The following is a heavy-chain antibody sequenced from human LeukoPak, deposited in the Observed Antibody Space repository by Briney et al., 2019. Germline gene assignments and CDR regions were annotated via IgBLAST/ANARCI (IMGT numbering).Heavy chain of an antibody. V-gene: IGHV4-34*01. D-gene: IGHD3-22*01. Sequence: PSETLSLTCAVYGGSFSGYYWSWIRQPPGKGLEWIGEINHSGSTNYNPSLKSRVTISVDTSKNQFSLKLSSVTAADTAVYYCARGPTGYYYDSSGYYPWGQGTLVTVPS. CDR2: INHSGST. CDR1: GGSFSGYY. J-gene: IGHJ5*02. CDR3: ARGPTGYYYDSSGYYP.